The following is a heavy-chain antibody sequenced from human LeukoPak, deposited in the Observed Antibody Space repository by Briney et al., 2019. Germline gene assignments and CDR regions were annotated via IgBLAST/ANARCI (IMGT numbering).Heavy chain of an antibody. Sequence: SDTLSLTCTVSGDSINTYYWRWIRQPPEKGLEWIGYIYYLGSTNYNPSLNSRVNMSVDTSNNQFSLSLSSVTAADTAMYFCARSYYYGAGRYFLDVWGKGNTVTVSS. CDR2: IYYLGST. D-gene: IGHD3-10*01. CDR3: ARSYYYGAGRYFLDV. CDR1: GDSINTYY. J-gene: IGHJ6*03. V-gene: IGHV4-59*08.